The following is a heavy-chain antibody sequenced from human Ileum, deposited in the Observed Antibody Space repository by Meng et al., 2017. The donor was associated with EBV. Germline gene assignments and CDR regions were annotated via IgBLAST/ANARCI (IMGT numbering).Heavy chain of an antibody. CDR1: DGHRNSRGYY. CDR2: IFYSGNI. J-gene: IGHJ5*02. D-gene: IGHD3-3*01. Sequence: QESHRRMVQSSRNLSLPCTVSDGHRNSRGYYWGWSPPTQGKGREWIASIFYSGNIYYHPSLESRVTISVDTSKNQFFLKVTSVTAADTAVYYCLRLREGTMAGSWGQGILVTVSS. V-gene: IGHV4-39*01. CDR3: LRLREGTMAGS.